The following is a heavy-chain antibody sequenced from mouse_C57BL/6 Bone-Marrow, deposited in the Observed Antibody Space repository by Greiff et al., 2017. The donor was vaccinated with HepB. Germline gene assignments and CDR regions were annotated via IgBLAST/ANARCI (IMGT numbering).Heavy chain of an antibody. CDR2: IDPNSGGT. Sequence: QVQLKQPGAELVKPGASVKLSCKASGYTFTSYWMHWVKQRPGRGLEWIGRIDPNSGGTKYNEKFKSKATLTVDKPSSTAYMQLSSLTSEDSAVYYCARSGDFIYYYGSSPFAYWGQGTLVTVSA. D-gene: IGHD1-1*01. CDR1: GYTFTSYW. V-gene: IGHV1-72*01. J-gene: IGHJ3*01. CDR3: ARSGDFIYYYGSSPFAY.